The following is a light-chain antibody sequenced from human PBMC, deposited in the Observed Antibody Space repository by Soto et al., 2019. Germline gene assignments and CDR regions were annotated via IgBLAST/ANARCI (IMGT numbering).Light chain of an antibody. Sequence: EIVLTQSPGTLSLSPGERATLSCRASQTVSRSLLAWYQQKPGQAPRPLISGASSRASGIPERFSGSGSGTEVTLTIISLEPEDFAVYYCQQYGSSPGLFTFGPGTKVDIK. CDR3: QQYGSSPGLFT. CDR2: GAS. J-gene: IGKJ3*01. V-gene: IGKV3-20*01. CDR1: QTVSRSL.